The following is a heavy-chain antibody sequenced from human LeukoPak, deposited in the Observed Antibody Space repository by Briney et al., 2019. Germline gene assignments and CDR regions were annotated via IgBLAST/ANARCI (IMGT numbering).Heavy chain of an antibody. CDR1: GFTFSNYA. CDR3: ARGGIFNPYEL. CDR2: ISGSGGST. J-gene: IGHJ4*02. V-gene: IGHV3-23*01. D-gene: IGHD3-22*01. Sequence: GGSLRLSCAASGFTFSNYAMSWVRQAPGKGLEWVSGISGSGGSTYYADSLKGRFTVSRDNSKNTLYLQMNSLRAEDTAVYYCARGGIFNPYELWGQGTLVTVSS.